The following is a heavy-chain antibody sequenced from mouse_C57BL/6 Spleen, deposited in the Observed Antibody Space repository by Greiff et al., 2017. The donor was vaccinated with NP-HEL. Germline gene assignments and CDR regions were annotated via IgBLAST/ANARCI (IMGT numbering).Heavy chain of an antibody. CDR3: ALPGTAAMDY. CDR1: GFNIKDYY. D-gene: IGHD4-1*01. J-gene: IGHJ4*01. CDR2: IDPEDGET. V-gene: IGHV14-2*01. Sequence: EVQLQESGAELVKPGASVKLSCTASGFNIKDYYMHWVKQRPEQGLEWIGRIDPEDGETKYAPQFQGKATITADTSSNTAYLQASSLTSENTDVYYCALPGTAAMDYWGQRTSVTVSA.